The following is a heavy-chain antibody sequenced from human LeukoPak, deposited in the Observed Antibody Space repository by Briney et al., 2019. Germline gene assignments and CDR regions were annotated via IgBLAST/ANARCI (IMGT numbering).Heavy chain of an antibody. D-gene: IGHD3-22*01. CDR1: GYTFTSYG. CDR2: ISAYNGNT. CDR3: ARDLGSGGDHYDSSGYLY. Sequence: ASVKVSCKASGYTFTSYGISWVRQAPGQGLEWMGWISAYNGNTNYAQKLQGRVTMTTDTSTSTAYMELRSLRSDDTAVYYCARDLGSGGDHYDSSGYLYWGQGTLVTVSS. V-gene: IGHV1-18*01. J-gene: IGHJ4*02.